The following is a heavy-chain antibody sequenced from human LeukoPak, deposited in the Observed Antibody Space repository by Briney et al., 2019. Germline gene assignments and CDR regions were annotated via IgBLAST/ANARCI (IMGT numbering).Heavy chain of an antibody. D-gene: IGHD5-12*01. CDR1: GFIFTGYY. CDR2: VNPNSGDT. J-gene: IGHJ4*02. Sequence: GASVKVSCKASGFIFTGYYIHWVRQAPGQGLEWMGWVNPNSGDTRHEEKFRGRDTMTTDMSITTAYMELSRLRSDDSAVYHCARDRPNSGSLYYWGQGTLVTVSS. V-gene: IGHV1-2*02. CDR3: ARDRPNSGSLYY.